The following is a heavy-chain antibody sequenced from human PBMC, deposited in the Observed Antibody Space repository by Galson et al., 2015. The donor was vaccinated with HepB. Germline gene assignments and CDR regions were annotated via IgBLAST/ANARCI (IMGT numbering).Heavy chain of an antibody. V-gene: IGHV3-48*02. J-gene: IGHJ4*02. D-gene: IGHD6-6*01. CDR3: ARVPGRYSSSSFDY. CDR1: GFTFSSYS. Sequence: SLRLSCAASGFTFSSYSMNWVRQAPGKGLEWVSYISSSSSTIYYADSVKGRFTISRDNAKNSLYLQMSSLRDEDTAVYYCARVPGRYSSSSFDYWGQGTLVTVSS. CDR2: ISSSSSTI.